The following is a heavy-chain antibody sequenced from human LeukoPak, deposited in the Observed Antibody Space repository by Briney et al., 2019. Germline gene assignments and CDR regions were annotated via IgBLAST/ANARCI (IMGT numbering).Heavy chain of an antibody. Sequence: SETLSLTCAVYGGSFSGYYWSWIRQPPGKGLEWIGEINHSGSTNYNPSLKSRVTISVDTSKNQFSLKLSSVTAADTAVYYCASWKGTCIDIWGQGTMVTVSS. D-gene: IGHD1-1*01. J-gene: IGHJ3*02. V-gene: IGHV4-34*01. CDR2: INHSGST. CDR1: GGSFSGYY. CDR3: ASWKGTCIDI.